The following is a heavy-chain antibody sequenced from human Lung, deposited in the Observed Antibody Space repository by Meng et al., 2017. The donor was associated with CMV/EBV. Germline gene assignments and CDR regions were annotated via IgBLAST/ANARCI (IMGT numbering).Heavy chain of an antibody. CDR2: IWYDGSNK. CDR3: AKDVAAPTQPYYYYYGMDV. Sequence: GGSLRLXCAASGFTFSSYVMHWVRQAPGKGLEWVAVIWYDGSNKYYADSVKGRFTISRDNSKNTLYMQMNSLRAEDTAVYYCAKDVAAPTQPYYYYYGMDVXDQGXTVTVSS. J-gene: IGHJ6*02. V-gene: IGHV3-33*06. CDR1: GFTFSSYV. D-gene: IGHD6-6*01.